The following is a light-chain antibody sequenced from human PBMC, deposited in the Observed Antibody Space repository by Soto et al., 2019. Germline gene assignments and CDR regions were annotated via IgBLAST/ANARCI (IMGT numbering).Light chain of an antibody. CDR2: KAS. CDR1: QNISTW. J-gene: IGKJ1*01. CDR3: QQYNTYSWD. Sequence: DIRMTQSPSTLSASIVDRVIITCLASQNISTWLAWYQQRPGRAPNLLIYKASSLESGVPSRFSGSGSGTEFTLTISSLQPDDFATYYCQQYNTYSWDFGQGTKVDIK. V-gene: IGKV1-5*03.